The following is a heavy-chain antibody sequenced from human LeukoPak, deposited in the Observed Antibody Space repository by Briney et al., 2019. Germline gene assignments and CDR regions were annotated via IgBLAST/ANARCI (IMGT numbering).Heavy chain of an antibody. V-gene: IGHV3-30*04. Sequence: GGSLRLSCAASGFTFSSYAMHWVRQAPGKGLEWVAVISYDGSNKYYADSVKGRFTVSRDNSKNTLYLQMNSLRADDTAVYYCAKCSTPGYTSGWCNWIDPWGQGTLVTVS. J-gene: IGHJ5*02. CDR1: GFTFSSYA. CDR2: ISYDGSNK. D-gene: IGHD6-19*01. CDR3: AKCSTPGYTSGWCNWIDP.